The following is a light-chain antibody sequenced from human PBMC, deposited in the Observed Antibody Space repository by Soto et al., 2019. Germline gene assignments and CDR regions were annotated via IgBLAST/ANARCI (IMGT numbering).Light chain of an antibody. V-gene: IGLV9-49*01. J-gene: IGLJ1*01. CDR3: GADHGSGSNFVYV. Sequence: LVLPQPPSASASLGASVTLTCTLSSGYSNYKVDWYQQRPGKGPRFVMRVGTGGIVGSKGDGIPDRFSVLGSGLNRYLTIKNIQEEDESDYHCGADHGSGSNFVYVFGTGTKVTVL. CDR2: VGTGGIVG. CDR1: SGYSNYK.